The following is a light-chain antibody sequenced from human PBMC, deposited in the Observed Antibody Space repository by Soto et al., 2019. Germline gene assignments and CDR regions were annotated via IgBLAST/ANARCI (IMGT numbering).Light chain of an antibody. Sequence: IQLTQSPASLSASVGDRVTITCRASQGISSYVAWYQQKQGKAPKLLIYVGSALQSGVPSKFSGSGSGTDFTLTISSLQPEDSGTYYCQQVNSYPLTFGGGTKVDSK. CDR1: QGISSY. J-gene: IGKJ4*01. V-gene: IGKV1-9*01. CDR3: QQVNSYPLT. CDR2: VGS.